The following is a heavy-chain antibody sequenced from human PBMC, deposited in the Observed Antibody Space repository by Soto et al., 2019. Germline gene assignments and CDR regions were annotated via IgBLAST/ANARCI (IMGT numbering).Heavy chain of an antibody. D-gene: IGHD1-26*01. V-gene: IGHV3-30-3*01. J-gene: IGHJ4*02. CDR1: GFTFSSYA. CDR3: ARDQRRGRYSH. Sequence: QVRLVESGGGVVQPGRSLRLSCAASGFTFSSYAMHWVRQAPGKGLEWVAVISYDGSNKYYADSVKGRFTISRDNSKNTLYLQMNSLRAEDTAVYYCARDQRRGRYSHGGQGTLVTVSS. CDR2: ISYDGSNK.